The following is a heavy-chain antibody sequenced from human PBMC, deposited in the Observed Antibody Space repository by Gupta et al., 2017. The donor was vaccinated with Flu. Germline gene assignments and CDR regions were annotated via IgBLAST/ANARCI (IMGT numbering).Heavy chain of an antibody. D-gene: IGHD3-9*01. V-gene: IGHV3-7*01. CDR1: GFTFSSYW. CDR3: ARDGLAILTELDY. J-gene: IGHJ4*02. Sequence: EVQLVESGGGLVQPGGSLRLSCAASGFTFSSYWMTWVRQAPGKGLEWVANIKDDGSDKNYVDSVRGRFTISRDNAKNSLYLQMNNLRAEDTAVYYCARDGLAILTELDYWGQGTLVTVSS. CDR2: IKDDGSDK.